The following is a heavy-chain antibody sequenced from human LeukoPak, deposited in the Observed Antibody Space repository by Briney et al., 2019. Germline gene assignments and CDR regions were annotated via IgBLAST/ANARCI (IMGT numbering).Heavy chain of an antibody. Sequence: VASVKVSCKASGYTFTGYYMHWVRQAPGQGLEWMGWISAYNGNTNYARKLQGRVTMTTDTSTSTAYMELSSLRSEDTAVYYCARDSSGWYHWFDPWGQGTLVTVSS. CDR1: GYTFTGYY. J-gene: IGHJ5*02. D-gene: IGHD6-19*01. CDR2: ISAYNGNT. V-gene: IGHV1-18*04. CDR3: ARDSSGWYHWFDP.